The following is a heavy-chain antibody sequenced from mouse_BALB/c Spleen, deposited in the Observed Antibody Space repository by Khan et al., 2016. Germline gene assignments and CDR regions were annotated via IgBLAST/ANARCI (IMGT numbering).Heavy chain of an antibody. CDR3: ATRYYYRYDDGFGY. J-gene: IGHJ3*01. V-gene: IGHV5-12-1*01. CDR2: IINGGGTT. CDR1: GIAFSNYD. Sequence: EVELVESGGGLVKPGGSLKLSCAASGIAFSNYDMSWVRQTPEKRLEWVAYIINGGGTTYYPDTVKGRFTISRDNAKHSLYLQMTSLKSEDTAMYVCATRYYYRYDDGFGYWGQGTLVTVSA. D-gene: IGHD2-14*01.